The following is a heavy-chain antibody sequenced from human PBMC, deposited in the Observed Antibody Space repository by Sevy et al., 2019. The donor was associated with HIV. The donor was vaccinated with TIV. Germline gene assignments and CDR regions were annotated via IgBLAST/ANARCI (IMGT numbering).Heavy chain of an antibody. Sequence: GGSLRLSCAASGFTFSNAGMSWVRQAPGKGLEWVAGIKSKTDGGKKAYAAPVKGRFTISRDDSKNTLYLQMNSLKTEDTAVYYCTTDNWTWGAFDIWGQGTMVTVSS. J-gene: IGHJ3*02. V-gene: IGHV3-15*01. CDR3: TTDNWTWGAFDI. D-gene: IGHD1-1*01. CDR2: IKSKTDGGKK. CDR1: GFTFSNAG.